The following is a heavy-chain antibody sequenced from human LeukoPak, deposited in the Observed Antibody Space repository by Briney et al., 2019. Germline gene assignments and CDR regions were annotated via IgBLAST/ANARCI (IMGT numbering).Heavy chain of an antibody. J-gene: IGHJ6*02. V-gene: IGHV3-66*01. CDR2: IYSGGST. CDR1: GFTVSSNY. D-gene: IGHD5-12*01. Sequence: GGSLRLSCAASGFTVSSNYMSWVRQAPGKGLEWVSVIYSGGSTYYADSVKGRFTISRDNSKNTLYLQMNSLRAEDTAVYYCATHSGYDFYYYYGMDVWGQGTTVTVSS. CDR3: ATHSGYDFYYYYGMDV.